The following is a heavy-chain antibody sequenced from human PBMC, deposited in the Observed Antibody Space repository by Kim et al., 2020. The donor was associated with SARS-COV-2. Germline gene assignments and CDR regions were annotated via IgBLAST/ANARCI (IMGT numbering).Heavy chain of an antibody. J-gene: IGHJ4*01. CDR2: INHSGST. Sequence: SETLSLTCVVYGGSFSGYYWSWIRQPPGKGLEWIGEINHSGSTNYNPSLKSRVTISLDTSKNQFSLKLSSVTAADTAVYYCARSRTTVNKAGLAYWGQGTLVTVSS. CDR3: ARSRTTVNKAGLAY. V-gene: IGHV4-34*01. CDR1: GGSFSGYY. D-gene: IGHD4-17*01.